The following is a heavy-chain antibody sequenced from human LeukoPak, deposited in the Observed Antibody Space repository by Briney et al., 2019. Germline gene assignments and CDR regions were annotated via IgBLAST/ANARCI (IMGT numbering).Heavy chain of an antibody. D-gene: IGHD6-13*01. CDR3: ARVGSNWSNDH. J-gene: IGHJ4*02. CDR2: VSSSSSSYI. V-gene: IGHV3-21*01. CDR1: GFTCSSYT. Sequence: GGSLRLSCAASGFTCSSYTMNWVRQAPGKGLEWVSSVSSSSSSYIYYADSVRGRFTISRDNAKNSLYLQMNSLRAEDTAVYYCARVGSNWSNDHRGQGTLVTVSS.